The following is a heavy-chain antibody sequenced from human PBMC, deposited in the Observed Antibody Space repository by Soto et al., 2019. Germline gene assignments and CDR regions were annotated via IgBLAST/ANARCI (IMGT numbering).Heavy chain of an antibody. D-gene: IGHD6-13*01. V-gene: IGHV3-21*01. Sequence: GGSLRLSCAASGFTFSSYSMNWVRQAPGKGLEWVSSISSSSSYIYYADSVKGRFTISRDNAKNSLYLQMNSLRAEDTAVYYCARDAPAAGTPDVWGQGTTVTVSS. CDR3: ARDAPAAGTPDV. CDR2: ISSSSSYI. J-gene: IGHJ6*02. CDR1: GFTFSSYS.